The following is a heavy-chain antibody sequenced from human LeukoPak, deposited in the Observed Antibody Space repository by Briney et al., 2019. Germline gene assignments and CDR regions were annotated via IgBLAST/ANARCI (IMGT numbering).Heavy chain of an antibody. CDR3: AKGERKYYYHYTDG. V-gene: IGHV3-33*06. Sequence: GGSQRLSCEASGFTFSSFATLWVRQAPGKGLEWVAVMWSDGSNTYYADSVKGRFTLSRDNCNHTVFIQVGSLRTEDTAVYFCAKGERKYYYHYTDGWGKGSSVTASS. CDR1: GFTFSSFA. CDR2: MWSDGSNT. J-gene: IGHJ6*03.